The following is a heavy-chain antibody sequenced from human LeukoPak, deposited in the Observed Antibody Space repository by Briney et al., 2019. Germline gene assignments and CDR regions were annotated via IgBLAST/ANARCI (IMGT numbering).Heavy chain of an antibody. CDR2: IKEEGSEK. Sequence: GGSLRLSCAASGFTFSSYWMSWVRQAPGKGLEWVANIKEEGSEKHYVDSVKGRFTISRDNSKNTLYLQMNSLRAEDTAVYYCAKGSGYDTDFDYWGQGTLVSVSS. J-gene: IGHJ4*02. CDR1: GFTFSSYW. V-gene: IGHV3-7*03. D-gene: IGHD5-12*01. CDR3: AKGSGYDTDFDY.